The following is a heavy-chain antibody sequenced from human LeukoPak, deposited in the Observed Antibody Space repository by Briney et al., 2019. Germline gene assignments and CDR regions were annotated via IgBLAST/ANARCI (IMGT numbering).Heavy chain of an antibody. Sequence: GGSLRLSCAASGFTFSSYAMSWVRQAPGKGLEWVSAISGSGGSTYYADSVKGRFTISRDNSKNTLYLQMNSLRAEDTAVYYCAKDGVPLWFGELFRYYGMDVWGQGTTVTVSS. J-gene: IGHJ6*02. CDR2: ISGSGGST. V-gene: IGHV3-23*01. CDR1: GFTFSSYA. D-gene: IGHD3-10*01. CDR3: AKDGVPLWFGELFRYYGMDV.